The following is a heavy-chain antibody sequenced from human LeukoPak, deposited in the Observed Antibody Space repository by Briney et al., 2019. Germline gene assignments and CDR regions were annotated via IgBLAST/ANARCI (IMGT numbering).Heavy chain of an antibody. V-gene: IGHV4-61*02. CDR3: ARQVAAAGRIHDY. J-gene: IGHJ4*02. CDR1: GGSISSDTYY. D-gene: IGHD6-13*01. Sequence: SETLSLTCTVSGGSISSDTYYWSWIRQPAGKGLEWIGRIYTSGSTNYNPSLKSRVTISIDTSKNQFSLKLSSVTAADTALYYCARQVAAAGRIHDYWGQGTLVTVSS. CDR2: IYTSGST.